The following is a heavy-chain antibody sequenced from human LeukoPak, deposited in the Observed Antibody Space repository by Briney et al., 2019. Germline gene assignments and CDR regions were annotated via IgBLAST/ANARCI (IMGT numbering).Heavy chain of an antibody. J-gene: IGHJ3*02. CDR3: ASSHRTFMVRGVNDAFDI. CDR2: ISYDGSNK. V-gene: IGHV3-30*03. CDR1: GFTFSSYG. Sequence: PGGSLRLSCAASGFTFSSYGMHWVRQAPGKGLEWVAVISYDGSNKYYADSVKGRFTISRDNSENTLYLQMNSLRAEDTAVYYCASSHRTFMVRGVNDAFDIWGQGTMVTVSS. D-gene: IGHD3-10*01.